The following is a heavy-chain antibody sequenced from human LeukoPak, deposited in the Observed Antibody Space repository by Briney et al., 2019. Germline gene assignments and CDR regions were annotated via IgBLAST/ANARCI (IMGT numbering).Heavy chain of an antibody. CDR3: ARKREGPATGIDY. Sequence: SETLSLTCTVSGDSISNSRSYWVWIRQPPGKGLEWIGNIYYTTGSTNYNPSLKSRVTISIDMPKNQFSLSLTSVTAADTAVYYCARKREGPATGIDYWGQGTLVTVSS. J-gene: IGHJ4*02. D-gene: IGHD1-26*01. V-gene: IGHV4-39*07. CDR2: IYYTTGST. CDR1: GDSISNSRSY.